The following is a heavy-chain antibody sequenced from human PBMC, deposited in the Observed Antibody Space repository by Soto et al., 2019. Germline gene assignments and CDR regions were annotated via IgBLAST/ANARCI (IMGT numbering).Heavy chain of an antibody. CDR3: ARDSYNRYYYGSSGFHYYFDF. D-gene: IGHD3-22*01. CDR1: GFTFSNYA. Sequence: GGSLRLSCAASGFTFSNYAMHWVRQAPGKGLQWVAVISYDGSNRYYADSVKGRFTISRDNSKNTLYLQMSSLGAEDTAVYYCARDSYNRYYYGSSGFHYYFDFWGQGTLVTVSS. J-gene: IGHJ4*02. CDR2: ISYDGSNR. V-gene: IGHV3-30-3*01.